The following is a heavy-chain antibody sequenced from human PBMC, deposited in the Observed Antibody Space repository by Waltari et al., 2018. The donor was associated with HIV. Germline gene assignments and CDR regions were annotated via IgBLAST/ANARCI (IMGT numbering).Heavy chain of an antibody. CDR3: ARASGPGSGSFHY. V-gene: IGHV6-1*01. CDR2: TYYRSNWYY. CDR1: GDRVSSAIVA. Sequence: QVQLPQSGPQLVKGSQMLSLTSPYSGDRVSSAIVAWNWTRQSSSVGLEWLGRTYYRSNWYYDYAVSVKNRISINPDTSKNQLSLQLTSVSPEDTAVYYCARASGPGSGSFHYWGQGTLVTVSS. D-gene: IGHD3-10*01. J-gene: IGHJ4*02.